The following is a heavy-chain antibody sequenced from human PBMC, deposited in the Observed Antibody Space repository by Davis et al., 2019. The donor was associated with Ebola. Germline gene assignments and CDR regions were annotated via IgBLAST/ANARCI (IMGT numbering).Heavy chain of an antibody. CDR2: INHSGST. D-gene: IGHD3-22*01. V-gene: IGHV4-34*01. J-gene: IGHJ4*02. CDR1: GGSFSGYY. CDR3: ARDWGLYYDLGY. Sequence: PSETLSLTCAVYGGSFSGYYWSWIRQPPGKGLEWIGEINHSGSTNYNPSLKSRVTISVDTSKNQFSLKLSSVTAADTAVYYCARDWGLYYDLGYWGQGTLVTVSS.